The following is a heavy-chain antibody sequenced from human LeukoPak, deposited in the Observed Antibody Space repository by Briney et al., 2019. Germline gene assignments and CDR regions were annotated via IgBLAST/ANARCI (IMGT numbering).Heavy chain of an antibody. CDR2: IYTSGST. D-gene: IGHD2-8*01. Sequence: SQTLSLTCTVSGASISSGSYYWSWIRQPAGKGLEWIGRIYTSGSTYYNPSLKSRVTISVDRSKNQFSLKLSSVTAADTAVYYCARHEWGSYFDYWGQETLVTVSS. CDR3: ARHEWGSYFDY. V-gene: IGHV4-61*02. J-gene: IGHJ4*02. CDR1: GASISSGSYY.